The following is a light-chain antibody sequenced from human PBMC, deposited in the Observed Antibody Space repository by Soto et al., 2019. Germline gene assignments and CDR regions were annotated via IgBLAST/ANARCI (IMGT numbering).Light chain of an antibody. CDR3: SSSAGSNNPYV. V-gene: IGLV2-8*01. Sequence: QSALTQPPSASGSPGQSVTISCTGTSSDVGGCNFVSWYQQHPGKAPKLMIYEVSKRPSGVPDRFSGSKSGNTASLTVSGLQAEDDADYYCSSSAGSNNPYVFGTGTKLTVL. CDR2: EVS. CDR1: SSDVGGCNF. J-gene: IGLJ1*01.